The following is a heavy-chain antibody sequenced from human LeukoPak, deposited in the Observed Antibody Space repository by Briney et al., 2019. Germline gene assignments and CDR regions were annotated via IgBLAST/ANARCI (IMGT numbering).Heavy chain of an antibody. V-gene: IGHV3-21*01. CDR3: ARGRAHELHSGRYLPFDY. CDR1: GFIFNSYS. J-gene: IGHJ4*02. D-gene: IGHD6-19*01. CDR2: LSSSSSYK. Sequence: GGSLRLSCAASGFIFNSYSMNWVRQAPGKGLEWVSSLSSSSSYKYYADSVKGRFTISRDNAKNSLYLQMNSLRAEDTAVYYCARGRAHELHSGRYLPFDYWGQGTLVTVSS.